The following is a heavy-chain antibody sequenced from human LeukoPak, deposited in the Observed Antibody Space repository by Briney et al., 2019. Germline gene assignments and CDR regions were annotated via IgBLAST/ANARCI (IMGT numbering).Heavy chain of an antibody. J-gene: IGHJ4*02. Sequence: SETLSLTCAVYGGSFSGYYWSWIRQPPGKGLEWIGSIYRSGGTYYNPSLKSRVTISVDTSKNQFSLKLTSVTAADTAVYYCARVIYFDSSGFLEYWGQGTLVTVSS. CDR2: IYRSGGT. V-gene: IGHV4-34*01. CDR3: ARVIYFDSSGFLEY. D-gene: IGHD3-22*01. CDR1: GGSFSGYY.